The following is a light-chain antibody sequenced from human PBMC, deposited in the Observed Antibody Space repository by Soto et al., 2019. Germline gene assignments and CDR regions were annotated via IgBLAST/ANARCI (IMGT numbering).Light chain of an antibody. CDR1: QSVSSY. J-gene: IGKJ4*01. V-gene: IGKV3-11*01. Sequence: EIVLTQSPATLSLSPGEGATLSCRASQSVSSYLAWYQQKPGHPPRLLIYYTSKRATGIPARFSGSGSGTDFTLTIDSLEPEDYAVYYCQQGSNWPLTFGGGTKVEIK. CDR3: QQGSNWPLT. CDR2: YTS.